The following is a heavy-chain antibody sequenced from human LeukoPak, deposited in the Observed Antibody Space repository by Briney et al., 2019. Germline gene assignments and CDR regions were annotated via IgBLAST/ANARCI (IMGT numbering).Heavy chain of an antibody. Sequence: PSETLSLTCTVSGGSISSYYWSWIRQPPGKGLEWIGYVYYSGTTNYNPSLKSRVTMSVDASKNQFSLNLSSVTATDTAVYYCATLYSGYDGVDYWGQGTLVTVS. J-gene: IGHJ4*02. CDR3: ATLYSGYDGVDY. CDR1: GGSISSYY. CDR2: VYYSGTT. D-gene: IGHD5-12*01. V-gene: IGHV4-59*08.